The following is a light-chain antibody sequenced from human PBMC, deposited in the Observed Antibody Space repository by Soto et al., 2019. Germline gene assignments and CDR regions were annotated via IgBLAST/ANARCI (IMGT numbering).Light chain of an antibody. CDR2: GAS. CDR1: QSVSSN. J-gene: IGKJ4*01. Sequence: EIVMTQSPCTLSVSPGERVPLSCSASQSVSSNLAWYQQKPGQAPRLLIYGASTRATGIPARFSGSGSGTEFTLTISSLQSEDFAVYYCQQYNNWPPLTFGGGTKVDIK. V-gene: IGKV3-15*01. CDR3: QQYNNWPPLT.